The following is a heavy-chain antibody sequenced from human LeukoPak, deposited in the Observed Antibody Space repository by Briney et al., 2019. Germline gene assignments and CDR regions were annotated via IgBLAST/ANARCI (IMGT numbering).Heavy chain of an antibody. V-gene: IGHV4-30-2*01. Sequence: SETLSLTCTVSGGSISSGGYYWSWVRQPPGKGLEWIGYIYHSGSTYYNPSLKSRVTISVDRSKNQFSLKLSSVTAADTAVYYCARVGYRSPFDYWGQGTLVTVSS. D-gene: IGHD6-25*01. CDR3: ARVGYRSPFDY. CDR2: IYHSGST. J-gene: IGHJ4*02. CDR1: GGSISSGGYY.